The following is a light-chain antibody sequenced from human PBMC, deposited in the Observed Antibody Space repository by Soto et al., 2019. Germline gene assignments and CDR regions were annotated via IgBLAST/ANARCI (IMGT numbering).Light chain of an antibody. V-gene: IGLV1-44*01. CDR1: ISNIGSYT. CDR2: NNN. Sequence: QLVLTQPPSASGTPGQRVTISCSGSISNIGSYTVDWYQQLPGTAPKLVIYNNNQRPSGVPDRFSGSKSGTSASLAISGLQTEDEADYYCAAWDDSLNGPVFGGGTQLTVL. J-gene: IGLJ3*02. CDR3: AAWDDSLNGPV.